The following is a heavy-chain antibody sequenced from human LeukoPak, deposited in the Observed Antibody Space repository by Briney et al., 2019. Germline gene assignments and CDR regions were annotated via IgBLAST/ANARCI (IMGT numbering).Heavy chain of an antibody. J-gene: IGHJ4*02. Sequence: SETLSLTCTVSGDSISSSIYYWGWIRQPPGKGLEWIASIYSSVTYYNPSLKSRVTISVDTSKNQFSLNLSSVTAADTAVYYCASRPFLWGFAYWGQGTLVTVSS. CDR3: ASRPFLWGFAY. CDR2: IYSSVT. CDR1: GDSISSSIYY. D-gene: IGHD3-16*01. V-gene: IGHV4-39*01.